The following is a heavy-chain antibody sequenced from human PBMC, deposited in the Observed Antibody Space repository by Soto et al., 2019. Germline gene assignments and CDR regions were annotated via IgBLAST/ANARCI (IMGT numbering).Heavy chain of an antibody. D-gene: IGHD3-10*01. V-gene: IGHV3-30*19. CDR1: GFTFRSYV. Sequence: QVQLVESGGGVVQPGTSLRVSCVGSGFTFRSYVIHWVRQAPGKGLEWVALTSYDGSDKYYGDSVRGRFTISRDNSRNTVDLQMDSLRLEDTALYYCARWGTTWGVDVWGQGTLVSVSS. CDR3: ARWGTTWGVDV. J-gene: IGHJ1*01. CDR2: TSYDGSDK.